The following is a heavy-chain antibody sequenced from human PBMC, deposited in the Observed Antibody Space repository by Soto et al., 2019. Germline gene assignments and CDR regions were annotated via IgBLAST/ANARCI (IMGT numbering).Heavy chain of an antibody. Sequence: LSLTCAVFGGSVSSETHFWSWIRQPPGKGLEWIGYIYHSGITNSNPSLKGRLTISVDKSTNHFSLSLASVTAADTAIYYCAREDMSGTYYFDSWGQGTRVTVSS. V-gene: IGHV4-61*03. J-gene: IGHJ4*02. D-gene: IGHD1-26*01. CDR3: AREDMSGTYYFDS. CDR2: IYHSGIT. CDR1: GGSVSSETHF.